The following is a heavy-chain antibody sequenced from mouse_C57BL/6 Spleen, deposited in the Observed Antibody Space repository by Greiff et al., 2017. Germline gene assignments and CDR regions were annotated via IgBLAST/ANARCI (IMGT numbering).Heavy chain of an antibody. J-gene: IGHJ1*03. Sequence: LVESGGGLVKPGGSLKLSCAASGFTFSDYGMHWVRQAPEKGLEWVAYISSGSSTIYYADTVKGRFTISRDNAKNTLFLQMTSLRSEDTAMYYCAKSSPWYFDVWGTGTTVTVSS. D-gene: IGHD1-1*01. CDR1: GFTFSDYG. CDR3: AKSSPWYFDV. CDR2: ISSGSSTI. V-gene: IGHV5-17*01.